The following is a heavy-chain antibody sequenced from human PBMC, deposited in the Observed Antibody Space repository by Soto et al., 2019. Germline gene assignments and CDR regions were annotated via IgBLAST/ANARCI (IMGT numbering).Heavy chain of an antibody. CDR2: VYHSGCT. CDR1: GDSISSPTW. D-gene: IGHD4-17*01. V-gene: IGHV4-4*02. Sequence: QVQLQESGPGLVKPSETLSLTCDVSGDSISSPTWWTWVRQPPGKGLEWIGEVYHSGCTNYNSSLKRRLTXSXYKWKNQFSLRLSSVTAADTAVYYCATRAPIDGDPYWGQGTLVTVSS. CDR3: ATRAPIDGDPY. J-gene: IGHJ4*02.